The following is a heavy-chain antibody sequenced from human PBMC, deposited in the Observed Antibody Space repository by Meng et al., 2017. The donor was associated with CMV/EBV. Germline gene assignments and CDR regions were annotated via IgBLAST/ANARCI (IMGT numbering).Heavy chain of an antibody. Sequence: ASVKVSCKVSGYTLTELSMHWVRQAPGKGLEWMGGFDPEDGETIYAQKFQGRVTMTEDTSTDTAYMELSSLRSEDTAVYYCARGKAYYDFWSGRHRSENAQFDPWGQGTLVTVSS. J-gene: IGHJ5*02. CDR1: GYTLTELS. CDR3: ARGKAYYDFWSGRHRSENAQFDP. D-gene: IGHD3-3*01. CDR2: FDPEDGET. V-gene: IGHV1-24*01.